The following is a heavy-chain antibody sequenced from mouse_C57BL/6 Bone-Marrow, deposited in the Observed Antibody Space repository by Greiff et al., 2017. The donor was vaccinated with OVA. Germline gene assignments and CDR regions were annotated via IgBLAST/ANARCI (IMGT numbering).Heavy chain of an antibody. CDR2: IDPETGGT. D-gene: IGHD2-5*01. J-gene: IGHJ4*01. V-gene: IGHV1-15*01. CDR3: ARGDLSYSNYGGFAYAMDY. Sequence: VKLMESGAELVRPGASVTLSCKASGYTFTDYEMHWVKQTPVHGLEWIGAIDPETGGTAYNQKFKGKAILTADKSSSTAYMELRSLTSEDSAVYFCARGDLSYSNYGGFAYAMDYWGQGTSVTVSS. CDR1: GYTFTDYE.